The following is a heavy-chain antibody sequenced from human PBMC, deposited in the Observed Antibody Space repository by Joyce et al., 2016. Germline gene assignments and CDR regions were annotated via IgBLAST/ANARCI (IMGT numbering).Heavy chain of an antibody. CDR2: SYYTGST. CDR3: ARGKSVPVAGNGMDV. D-gene: IGHD6-19*01. J-gene: IGHJ6*02. V-gene: IGHV4-61*01. Sequence: QVQLQESGPGLVKPSETLSLICTVSGGSVTSGTYYWGWIRLPPGKGLEWIGYSYYTGSTNYHPALKNRVTISIDTSKNQFSLKLSSVTAADTAVYYCARGKSVPVAGNGMDVWGPGTTVTISS. CDR1: GGSVTSGTYY.